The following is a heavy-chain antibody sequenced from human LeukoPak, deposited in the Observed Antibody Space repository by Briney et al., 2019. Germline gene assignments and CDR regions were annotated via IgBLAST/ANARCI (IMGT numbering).Heavy chain of an antibody. Sequence: PGRSLRLSCAASGITFDDYAMHWVRQAPGKGLEWVSGISWNSGSIGYTDSVKGRFTISRDNAKNTLYLQMNSLRAEDTAVYYCAKDRVLYDNWFDPWGQGTLVTVSS. CDR3: AKDRVLYDNWFDP. CDR2: ISWNSGSI. D-gene: IGHD2-2*02. J-gene: IGHJ5*02. CDR1: GITFDDYA. V-gene: IGHV3-9*01.